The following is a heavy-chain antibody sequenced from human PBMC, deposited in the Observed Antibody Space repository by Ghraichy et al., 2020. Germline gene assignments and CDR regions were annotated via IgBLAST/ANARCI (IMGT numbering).Heavy chain of an antibody. CDR3: ASRKGIRSWSGGRCYSGGWGFDP. D-gene: IGHD2-15*01. Sequence: ASVKVSCKVSGYTLTELSMHWVRQVPGKGLEWMGGFDPEDGETIFAQNFQGRVTLTEDTSTDTAYMALSSLRSEDTAVNHCASRKGIRSWSGGRCYSGGWGFDPWGQGTLVTVSS. CDR2: FDPEDGET. V-gene: IGHV1-24*01. J-gene: IGHJ5*02. CDR1: GYTLTELS.